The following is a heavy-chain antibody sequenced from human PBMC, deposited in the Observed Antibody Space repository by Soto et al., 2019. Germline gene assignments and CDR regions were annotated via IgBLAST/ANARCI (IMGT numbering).Heavy chain of an antibody. CDR3: LRPYFFDF. Sequence: QVQLVESGGGLVEPGGSLRLSCTASGFIFSDFYMTWIRQAPGKGLEWFSYISSDGSTIFYADSVKGRFIISRDNAKNSLFLEMNSLRAEDTAVYYCLRPYFFDFWGQGALVAVSS. J-gene: IGHJ4*02. CDR2: ISSDGSTI. CDR1: GFIFSDFY. V-gene: IGHV3-11*01.